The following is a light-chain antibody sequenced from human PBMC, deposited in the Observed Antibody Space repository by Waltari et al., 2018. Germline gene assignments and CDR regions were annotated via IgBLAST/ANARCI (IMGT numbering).Light chain of an antibody. CDR2: GAS. CDR1: HSVYND. Sequence: ETVMTQSPATLSVSPGARATLSCRASHSVYNDLAWYQQKPGQAPRLLIYGASTRATGFPARFSGSGSGSEFTLTISSLQSEDSAVYYCQQYYNWPLTFGGGTKVEIK. V-gene: IGKV3-15*01. J-gene: IGKJ4*01. CDR3: QQYYNWPLT.